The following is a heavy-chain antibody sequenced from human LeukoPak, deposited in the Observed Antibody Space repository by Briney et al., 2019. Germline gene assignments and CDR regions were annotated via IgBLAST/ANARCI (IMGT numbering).Heavy chain of an antibody. V-gene: IGHV5-10-1*01. CDR2: IDPSDSYT. J-gene: IGHJ4*02. Sequence: GESLHISCKGSGYSFTSYWISWVRQMPGKGLEWMGRIDPSDSYTNYSPSFQGHVTISADKSISTAYLQWSSLKASDTAMYYCARHPRYCSSTSCYYFDYWGQGTLVTVSS. CDR3: ARHPRYCSSTSCYYFDY. D-gene: IGHD2-2*01. CDR1: GYSFTSYW.